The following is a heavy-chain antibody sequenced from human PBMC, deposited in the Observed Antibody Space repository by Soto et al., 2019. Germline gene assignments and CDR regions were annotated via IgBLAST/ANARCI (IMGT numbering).Heavy chain of an antibody. CDR2: ISYDGSNK. V-gene: IGHV3-30*18. Sequence: QVQLVESGGGVVQPGRSLRLSCAASGFTFSSYGMHWVRQAPGKGLEWVAVISYDGSNKYYADSVKGRFTISRDNSKNPLYLQMNSLRAEDTAVYYCAKDPASIAARPRDYWGQGTLVTVSS. D-gene: IGHD6-6*01. J-gene: IGHJ4*02. CDR3: AKDPASIAARPRDY. CDR1: GFTFSSYG.